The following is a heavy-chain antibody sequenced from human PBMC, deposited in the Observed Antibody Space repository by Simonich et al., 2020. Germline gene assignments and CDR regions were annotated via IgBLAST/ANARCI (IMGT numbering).Heavy chain of an antibody. CDR1: GYTFNGYY. J-gene: IGHJ3*02. CDR3: ARDPVVPAAIRNAFDI. Sequence: QVQLVQSGAEVKKPGASVKVSCKASGYTFNGYYMHWGRQAPGQGLEGMGGINPNSGGKNYAQKFQGRVTMTRDTSISTAYMELSRLRSDDTAVYYCARDPVVPAAIRNAFDIWGQGTMVTVSS. D-gene: IGHD2-2*01. V-gene: IGHV1-2*02. CDR2: INPNSGGK.